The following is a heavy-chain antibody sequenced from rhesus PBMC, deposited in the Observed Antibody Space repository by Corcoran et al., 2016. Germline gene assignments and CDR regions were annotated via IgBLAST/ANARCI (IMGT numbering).Heavy chain of an antibody. CDR1: GYTFTDYY. J-gene: IGHJ3*01. CDR2: INPYNGKT. D-gene: IGHD2-15*01. V-gene: IGHV1S2*01. CDR3: ARGYCSSTYCSLSAFDF. Sequence: QVQLVQSGAEVKKPGSSVKVSCKASGYTFTDYYMHWVRQAPRQGLEWMGWINPYNGKTKYAQKFQGRVTLTRDTSTSTAYMGLSSLRSEDTAVYYCARGYCSSTYCSLSAFDFWGQGLRVTVSS.